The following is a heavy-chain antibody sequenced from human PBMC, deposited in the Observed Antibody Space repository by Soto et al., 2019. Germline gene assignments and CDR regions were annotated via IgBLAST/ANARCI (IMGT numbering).Heavy chain of an antibody. V-gene: IGHV3-23*01. Sequence: GGSLRLSCAASGFTFSSYAMSWVRQAPGKGLEWVSAISGSGVSTYYADSVKGRFTISRDNSKNTLYLQMNSLRAEDTAVYYCAEDSSGRSWYNFDYWGQGTLVTVSS. CDR3: AEDSSGRSWYNFDY. J-gene: IGHJ4*02. D-gene: IGHD6-13*01. CDR2: ISGSGVST. CDR1: GFTFSSYA.